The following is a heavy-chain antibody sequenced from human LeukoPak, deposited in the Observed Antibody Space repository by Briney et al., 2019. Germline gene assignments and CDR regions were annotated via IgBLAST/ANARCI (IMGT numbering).Heavy chain of an antibody. CDR2: IYTSGST. CDR3: ARSPYLRTYGYGPWELPVSYFDY. D-gene: IGHD1-26*01. CDR1: GGSISSATYY. Sequence: PSETLTLTCTVSGGSISSATYYWNWIRQPTGKGLEWIGRIYTSGSTNYNPSLKSPVTISVDTSKNPFSLKLPSVTAADTAVYYCARSPYLRTYGYGPWELPVSYFDYWGQGTLVTVSS. V-gene: IGHV4-61*02. J-gene: IGHJ4*02.